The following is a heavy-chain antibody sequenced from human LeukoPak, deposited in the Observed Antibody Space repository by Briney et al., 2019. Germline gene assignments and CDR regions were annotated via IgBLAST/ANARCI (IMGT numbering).Heavy chain of an antibody. CDR1: GFTFSSYW. D-gene: IGHD4-23*01. CDR3: VRGNDYGGPHY. V-gene: IGHV3-74*01. CDR2: IDRDGGRI. Sequence: GGSLRLSCAVSGFTFSSYWMHWVRQAPGKGLVWVSRIDRDGGRINYADSVKGRFTISRDNGKNTLFLQMNSLRAEDAAVYYCVRGNDYGGPHYWGQGTLVTVSS. J-gene: IGHJ4*02.